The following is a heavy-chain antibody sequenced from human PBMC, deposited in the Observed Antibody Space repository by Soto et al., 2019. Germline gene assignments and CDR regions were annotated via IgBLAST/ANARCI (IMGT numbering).Heavy chain of an antibody. CDR2: IGTAGDT. D-gene: IGHD1-7*01. CDR3: ASAEYNWNYWYSFDI. Sequence: EVQLVESGGGLVQPGGSLRLSCAASGFTFSSYDMHWVRQATGKGLEWVSAIGTAGDTYYPGSVKGRFTISRENAKNSLYLQMNSLRAEDTALYSSASAEYNWNYWYSFDIWGQGTMVTVSS. J-gene: IGHJ3*02. V-gene: IGHV3-13*01. CDR1: GFTFSSYD.